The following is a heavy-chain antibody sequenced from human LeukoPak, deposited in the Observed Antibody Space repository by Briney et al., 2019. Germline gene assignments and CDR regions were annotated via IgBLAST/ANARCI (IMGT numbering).Heavy chain of an antibody. Sequence: ASVKVSCKASGYTFTGYYMHWVRQAPGQGLEWMGWINPNSGGTNYAQKFQGRVTMTRDTSISTAYMELSRLRSDDTAVYYCARADDFWSGLANTLGYWGQGTLSPSPQ. CDR2: INPNSGGT. V-gene: IGHV1-2*02. CDR1: GYTFTGYY. CDR3: ARADDFWSGLANTLGY. J-gene: IGHJ4*02. D-gene: IGHD3-3*01.